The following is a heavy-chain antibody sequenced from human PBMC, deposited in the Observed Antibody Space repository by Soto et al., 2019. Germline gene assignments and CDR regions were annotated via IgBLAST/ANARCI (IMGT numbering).Heavy chain of an antibody. CDR3: ATDLNDYGDYVFAY. Sequence: GASVKVSCKVSGYTLTELSMHWVRQAPGKGLEWMGGFDPEDGETIYAQKFQGRVTMTEDTSTDTAYMELSSLRSEDTAVYHCATDLNDYGDYVFAYWGQGTLVTVSS. CDR2: FDPEDGET. D-gene: IGHD4-17*01. V-gene: IGHV1-24*01. CDR1: GYTLTELS. J-gene: IGHJ4*02.